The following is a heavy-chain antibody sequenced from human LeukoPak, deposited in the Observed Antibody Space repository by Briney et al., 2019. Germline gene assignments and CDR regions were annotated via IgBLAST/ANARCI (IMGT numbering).Heavy chain of an antibody. Sequence: SETLSLTCAVSGGSISSRDYSWNWIRQPPGKGLEWIGSVYHGGTTYYNPSLKSRVSISEDGSNNQFFLKLSSVTAADTAMYFCARSPRDNYFDSWGEGTLVTVSS. V-gene: IGHV4-30-2*01. J-gene: IGHJ4*02. CDR3: ARSPRDNYFDS. CDR1: GGSISSRDYS. CDR2: VYHGGTT.